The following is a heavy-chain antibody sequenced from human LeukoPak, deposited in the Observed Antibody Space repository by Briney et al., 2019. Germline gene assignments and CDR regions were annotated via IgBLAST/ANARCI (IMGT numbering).Heavy chain of an antibody. J-gene: IGHJ4*02. CDR2: ITSSSSYI. V-gene: IGHV3-21*01. D-gene: IGHD3-22*01. CDR3: ARNPYGHYDSSPISGN. Sequence: GGSLRLSCAASGFTFSSDSMNWVRQAPGKGLEWVSSITSSSSYIYYADSLKGRFTISRDNAKNSLYLQMNSLRAEDTAVYYCARNPYGHYDSSPISGNWGQGTLVTVSS. CDR1: GFTFSSDS.